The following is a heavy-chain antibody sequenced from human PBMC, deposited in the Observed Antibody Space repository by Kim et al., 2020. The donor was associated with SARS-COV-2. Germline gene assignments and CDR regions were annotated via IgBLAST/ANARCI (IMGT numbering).Heavy chain of an antibody. V-gene: IGHV4-59*08. Sequence: PSLKSRVTISVDTSKTQFSLKLSSVTAADTAVYYCARHSWGMVRGEAFDPWGQGTLVTVSS. D-gene: IGHD3-10*01. CDR3: ARHSWGMVRGEAFDP. J-gene: IGHJ5*02.